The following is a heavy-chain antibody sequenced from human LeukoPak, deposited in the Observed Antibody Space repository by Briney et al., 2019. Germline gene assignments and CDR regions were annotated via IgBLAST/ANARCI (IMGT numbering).Heavy chain of an antibody. CDR1: GVSISSYR. CDR3: ARDRGGAAAFDWFDP. J-gene: IGHJ5*02. CDR2: IYTSGST. D-gene: IGHD6-13*01. Sequence: SETLSLTCTVSGVSISSYRWSWIRQPPGKGLEWIGYIYTSGSTNYNPSLKSRVAISLDTSKRQFSLRLSSVTAADTAVYYCARDRGGAAAFDWFDPWGQGTLVTVSS. V-gene: IGHV4-59*01.